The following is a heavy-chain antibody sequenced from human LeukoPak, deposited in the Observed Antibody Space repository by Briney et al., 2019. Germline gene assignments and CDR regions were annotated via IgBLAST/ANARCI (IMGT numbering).Heavy chain of an antibody. CDR3: AKVNGDNTFDY. CDR1: GYTFTSDA. D-gene: IGHD7-27*01. V-gene: IGHV1-3*01. CDR2: INAGNGNT. Sequence: DSVTVSCTASGYTFTSDAIHWVRQAPGQRLEWMGWINAGNGNTKYSQEFQGRVTITRDTSASTAYMELSSLRSEDTAVYYCAKVNGDNTFDYWGQGTLVTVSS. J-gene: IGHJ4*02.